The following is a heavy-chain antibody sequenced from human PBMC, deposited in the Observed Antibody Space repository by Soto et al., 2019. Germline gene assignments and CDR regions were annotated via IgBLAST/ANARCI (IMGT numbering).Heavy chain of an antibody. J-gene: IGHJ2*01. D-gene: IGHD6-19*01. CDR1: GFTFSSYG. Sequence: QVQLEESGGGVVQRGRSLRLSCAASGFTFSSYGMHWVRQAPGKGLEWVAGIWYDGSNKYDADSVKGRFTISRDNSNNTVYLEMDRLGAEDTAVSYCHRIPKIAVAGTRFGYLDLWGRGTLVTVSS. CDR3: HRIPKIAVAGTRFGYLDL. V-gene: IGHV3-33*01. CDR2: IWYDGSNK.